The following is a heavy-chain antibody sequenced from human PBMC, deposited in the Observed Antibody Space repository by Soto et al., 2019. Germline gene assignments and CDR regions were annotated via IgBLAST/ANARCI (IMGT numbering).Heavy chain of an antibody. CDR2: IGAGGGGT. D-gene: IGHD6-6*01. Sequence: GGSLRLSCAASGFTLSTYVMTWVRQAPGKGLEWVSGIGAGGGGTYYADSVKGRFTISRDNSKNTLYLQMDRLRGEDTAVYYCARGPEQLVHGVFDYWGQGTLVTVSS. CDR1: GFTLSTYV. V-gene: IGHV3-23*01. J-gene: IGHJ4*02. CDR3: ARGPEQLVHGVFDY.